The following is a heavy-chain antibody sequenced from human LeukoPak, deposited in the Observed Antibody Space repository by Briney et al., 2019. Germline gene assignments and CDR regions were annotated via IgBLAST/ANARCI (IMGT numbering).Heavy chain of an antibody. D-gene: IGHD2-8*02. Sequence: PGGSLRLSCAASGFTFSSYAMSWVRQAPGKGLEWVSAISGSGGSTYYADSVKGRFTISRDNSKNTLYLQMNSLRAEDTAVYYCAKDLYWGITIGNNWFDPWGQGTLVTVSS. CDR3: AKDLYWGITIGNNWFDP. CDR2: ISGSGGST. CDR1: GFTFSSYA. J-gene: IGHJ5*02. V-gene: IGHV3-23*01.